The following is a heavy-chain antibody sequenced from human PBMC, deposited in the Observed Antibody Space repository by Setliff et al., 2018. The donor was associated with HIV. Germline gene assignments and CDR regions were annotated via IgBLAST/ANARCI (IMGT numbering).Heavy chain of an antibody. D-gene: IGHD3-22*01. CDR1: GVSISDHY. CDR3: VRHGYYYDFIDI. Sequence: SETLSLTCFVSGVSISDHYWGWIRQPPGKGLEWIGYIYSSGSTNFNPSLKSRVTLSIDTPKNQFSLNLTSMTAADTAVYFCVRHGYYYDFIDIWGQGTVVTVSS. V-gene: IGHV4-4*09. CDR2: IYSSGST. J-gene: IGHJ3*02.